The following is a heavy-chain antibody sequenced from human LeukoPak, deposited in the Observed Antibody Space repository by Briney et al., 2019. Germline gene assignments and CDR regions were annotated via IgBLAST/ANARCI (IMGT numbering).Heavy chain of an antibody. CDR3: ARWKQQLVRGGDAFDI. J-gene: IGHJ3*02. V-gene: IGHV3-48*03. Sequence: GGSLRLSCAASGFTFSSYEMNWVRQAPGKWLEWGSYISSSGSTIYYADSVKGRFTISRDNAKNSLYLQMNSLRAEDTAVYYCARWKQQLVRGGDAFDIWGQGTMVTVSS. CDR1: GFTFSSYE. CDR2: ISSSGSTI. D-gene: IGHD6-13*01.